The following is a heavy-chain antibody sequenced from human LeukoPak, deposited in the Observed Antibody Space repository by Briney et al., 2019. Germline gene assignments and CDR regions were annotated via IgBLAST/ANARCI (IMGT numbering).Heavy chain of an antibody. CDR1: GGSLSGSY. J-gene: IGHJ4*02. V-gene: IGHV4-34*01. D-gene: IGHD3-3*01. Sequence: SETLSLTCAVYGGSLSGSYWSWIRQPPGKGLEWIAEINHSGSANYNPPLRSRVTLSIDKSKNQFSLNLNSVTAADTAVYYCARARRDGGHYKVDYWGQGTLVTVSS. CDR2: INHSGSA. CDR3: ARARRDGGHYKVDY.